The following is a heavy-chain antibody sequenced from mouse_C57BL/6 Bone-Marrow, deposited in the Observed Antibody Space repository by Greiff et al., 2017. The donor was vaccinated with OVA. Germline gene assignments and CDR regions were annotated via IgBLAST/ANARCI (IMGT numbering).Heavy chain of an antibody. CDR2: IDPTNDYT. V-gene: IGHV1-4*01. J-gene: IGHJ2*01. D-gene: IGHD1-1*02. CDR3: TRGYYVDY. Sequence: VQLQQSGAELARPGASVKMSCKASGYTFTSYTIHWVKQRPAQGLEWIGYIDPTNDYTNYNQKFKGKATLTADKSSSTAYMQLSSLTSEDSAVYYCTRGYYVDYRGQGTTLTVSS. CDR1: GYTFTSYT.